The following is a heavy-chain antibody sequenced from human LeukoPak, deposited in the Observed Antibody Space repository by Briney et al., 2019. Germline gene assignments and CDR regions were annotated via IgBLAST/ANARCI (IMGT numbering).Heavy chain of an antibody. Sequence: GGSLRLSCAASGFTFSSYWMNWVRQAPGKGLEGVANIKQDGSEKYYVDSVKGRFTISRDNAKNSLYLQMNSLRAEDTAVYYCARDRSGGSCHHYWGQGTLVTVSS. J-gene: IGHJ4*02. CDR1: GFTFSSYW. CDR2: IKQDGSEK. D-gene: IGHD2-15*01. CDR3: ARDRSGGSCHHY. V-gene: IGHV3-7*01.